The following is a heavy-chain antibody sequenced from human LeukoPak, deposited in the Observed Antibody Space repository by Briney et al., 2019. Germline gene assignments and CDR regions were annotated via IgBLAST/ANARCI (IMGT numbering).Heavy chain of an antibody. J-gene: IGHJ6*02. D-gene: IGHD1-26*01. CDR1: GFTFSSYS. CDR3: AREHIVGAARRAYGMDV. CDR2: ISSSSSYI. V-gene: IGHV3-21*01. Sequence: PGGSLRLSCAASGFTFSSYSMNWVRQAPGKGLEWVSSISSSSSYIYYADSVKGRFTISRDNAKNSLYLQMNSQRAEDTAVYYCAREHIVGAARRAYGMDVWGQGTTVTVSS.